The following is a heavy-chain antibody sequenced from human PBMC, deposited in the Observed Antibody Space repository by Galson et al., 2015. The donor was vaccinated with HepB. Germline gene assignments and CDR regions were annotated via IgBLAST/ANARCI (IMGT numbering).Heavy chain of an antibody. CDR2: ISYDGSNK. D-gene: IGHD2-8*02. CDR1: GFTFSSYG. V-gene: IGHV3-30*18. Sequence: SLRLSCAASGFTFSSYGMHWVRQAPGKGLEWVAVISYDGSNKYYADSVKGRFTISRDNSKNTLYLQMNSLRAEDTAVYYCAKDHRFLVVAPCVCDYWGQGSLVTGAS. CDR3: AKDHRFLVVAPCVCDY. J-gene: IGHJ4*02.